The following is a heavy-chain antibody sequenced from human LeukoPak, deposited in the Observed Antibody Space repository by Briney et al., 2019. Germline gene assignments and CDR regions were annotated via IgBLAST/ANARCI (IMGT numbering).Heavy chain of an antibody. V-gene: IGHV3-20*04. CDR3: ARDTPHAAAATNWFDP. CDR2: INWNGGST. D-gene: IGHD6-13*01. CDR1: GFTFDDYD. Sequence: GGSLRLSCAASGFTFDDYDMSWVRQAPGKGLEWVSGINWNGGSTGYADSVKGRFSISRDNAKNSLYLQMNSLRAEDTAFYYCARDTPHAAAATNWFDPWGQGTLVTVSS. J-gene: IGHJ5*02.